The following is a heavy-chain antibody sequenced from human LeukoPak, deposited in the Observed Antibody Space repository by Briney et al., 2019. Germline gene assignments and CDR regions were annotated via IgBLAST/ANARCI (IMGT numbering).Heavy chain of an antibody. CDR3: AKEGGAPNWFNP. Sequence: WVRQPPGKGLEWVSAISGSGGSTYYADSVKGRFTISRDNSKNTLYLQMNSLRAEDTAVYYCAKEGGAPNWFNPWGQGTLVTVSS. CDR2: ISGSGGST. D-gene: IGHD3-16*01. V-gene: IGHV3-23*01. J-gene: IGHJ5*02.